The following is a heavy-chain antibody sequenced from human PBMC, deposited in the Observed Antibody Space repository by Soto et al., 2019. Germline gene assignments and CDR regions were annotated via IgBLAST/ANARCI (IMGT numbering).Heavy chain of an antibody. V-gene: IGHV4-38-2*01. Sequence: SETLSLTCAVSGYSISSGNYWAWIRQPPGRGLEWIGSLYHIGSTHYNTSLKSRVTISVDTSKNHFSLELSSVTAADTAIYYCRSSTSCYDESCVDVWGQGTMVTVSS. D-gene: IGHD2-2*01. J-gene: IGHJ6*02. CDR1: GYSISSGNY. CDR3: RSSTSCYDESCVDV. CDR2: LYHIGST.